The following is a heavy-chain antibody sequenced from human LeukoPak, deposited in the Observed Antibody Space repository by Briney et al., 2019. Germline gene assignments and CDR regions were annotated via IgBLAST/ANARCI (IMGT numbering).Heavy chain of an antibody. V-gene: IGHV4-4*07. Sequence: SETLSLTCTVSGGSVATYYWAWIRQSPGKGLEFIGRMSTRGPTNYNPSLESRVSMSTDTSKNQFSLKVISVTAADTAVYYCAREDAAAGRTLGYWGQGTLVTVSS. CDR2: MSTRGPT. CDR3: AREDAAAGRTLGY. D-gene: IGHD6-13*01. J-gene: IGHJ4*02. CDR1: GGSVATYY.